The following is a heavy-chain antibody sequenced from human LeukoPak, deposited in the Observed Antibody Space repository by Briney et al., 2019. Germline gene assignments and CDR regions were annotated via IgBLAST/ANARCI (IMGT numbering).Heavy chain of an antibody. J-gene: IGHJ4*02. Sequence: GXXXRLSCAASGFTFSSYAMSWVRQAPGKGLEWVSAISGSGGSTYYADSVKGRFTIYRDNSNNNLYLQMNSLRAEDTAVYYCAKDPMVVTQFDYWGQGTLVTVSS. D-gene: IGHD4-23*01. CDR2: ISGSGGST. CDR1: GFTFSSYA. CDR3: AKDPMVVTQFDY. V-gene: IGHV3-23*01.